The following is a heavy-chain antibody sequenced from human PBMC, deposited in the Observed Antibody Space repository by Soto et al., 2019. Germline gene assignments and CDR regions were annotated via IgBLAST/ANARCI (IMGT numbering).Heavy chain of an antibody. Sequence: SETLSLTCAVYGGSFSGYYWSWIRQPPGKGLEWIGEINHSGSTNYNPFLKSRVTISADTSKNQFSLKLSSVTAADTAVYYCAGHSLQQSFNYWGQGTQVTVSS. CDR1: GGSFSGYY. V-gene: IGHV4-34*01. CDR2: INHSGST. D-gene: IGHD6-13*01. J-gene: IGHJ4*02. CDR3: AGHSLQQSFNY.